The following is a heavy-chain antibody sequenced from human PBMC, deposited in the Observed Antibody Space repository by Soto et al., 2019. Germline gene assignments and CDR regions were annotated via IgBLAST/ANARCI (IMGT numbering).Heavy chain of an antibody. J-gene: IGHJ5*02. D-gene: IGHD3-22*01. CDR1: GYSFTSYW. CDR2: IYPGDSDT. V-gene: IGHV5-51*01. Sequence: GESLKISCKGSGYSFTSYWIGWVRQMPGKGLEWMGIIYPGDSDTRYSPSFQGQVTISADKSISTAYLQWSSLKASDTAMYYCARQDSSGYYYGRWFDPWGQGALVTVSS. CDR3: ARQDSSGYYYGRWFDP.